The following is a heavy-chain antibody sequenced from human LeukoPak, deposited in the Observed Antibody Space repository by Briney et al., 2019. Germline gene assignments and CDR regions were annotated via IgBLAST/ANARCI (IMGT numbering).Heavy chain of an antibody. CDR1: GGSISSYS. D-gene: IGHD3-9*01. CDR2: IDYSGSS. V-gene: IGHV4-59*13. CDR3: ARDHPVADWAPDI. J-gene: IGHJ3*02. Sequence: AETLSLTCSVSGGSISSYSWTWIRQPPGKGLEWIGFIDYSGSSNYNPSLKSRVTISADPSTNHFSLNLTSVTAADTAVYFCARDHPVADWAPDIWGRGTMVTSLQ.